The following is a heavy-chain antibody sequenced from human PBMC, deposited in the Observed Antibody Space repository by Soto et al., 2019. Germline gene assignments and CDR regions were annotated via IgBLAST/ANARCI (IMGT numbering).Heavy chain of an antibody. J-gene: IGHJ5*02. Sequence: SVKVSCKASAGTFMGYAISWVRQAPGQGLEWMGGIIPIFGTANYAQKFQGRVTITADESTSTAYMELSSLRSEGTAVYYCARVGGGNSSGWFDPWGQGTLVTVSS. CDR3: ARVGGGNSSGWFDP. CDR1: AGTFMGYA. CDR2: IIPIFGTA. V-gene: IGHV1-69*13. D-gene: IGHD2-21*02.